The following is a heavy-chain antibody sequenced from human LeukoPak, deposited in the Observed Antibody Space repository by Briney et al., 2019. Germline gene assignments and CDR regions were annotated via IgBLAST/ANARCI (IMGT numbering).Heavy chain of an antibody. Sequence: ASVKVSCKASGYTFINYGINWVRQAPGRGPEWMGWISAFKGNTNYAQKFQDRVTMTIDTSTSTAYMELRSLRSDDTAMYYCARDLRPWGLVVGAFDVWGQGTMVIVSS. J-gene: IGHJ3*01. CDR3: ARDLRPWGLVVGAFDV. CDR2: ISAFKGNT. D-gene: IGHD2-2*01. CDR1: GYTFINYG. V-gene: IGHV1-18*01.